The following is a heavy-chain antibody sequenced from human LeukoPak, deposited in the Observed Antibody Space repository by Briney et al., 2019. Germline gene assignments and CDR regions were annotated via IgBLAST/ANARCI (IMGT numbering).Heavy chain of an antibody. CDR2: IWYDGSNK. CDR3: ATENDYGDVYFDY. J-gene: IGHJ4*02. CDR1: GFTFSSYG. V-gene: IGHV3-33*01. D-gene: IGHD4-17*01. Sequence: GGSLRLSCAASGFTFSSYGMHWVRQAPGKGLEWVAVIWYDGSNKYYADSVKGRFTISRDNYKNTLYLQMNSLRAEDTAVYYCATENDYGDVYFDYWGQGTLVTVSS.